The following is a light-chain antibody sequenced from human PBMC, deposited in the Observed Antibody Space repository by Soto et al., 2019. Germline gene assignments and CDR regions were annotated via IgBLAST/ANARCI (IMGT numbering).Light chain of an antibody. CDR3: QQYGSSPPWT. V-gene: IGKV3-20*01. J-gene: IGKJ1*01. CDR2: VAS. CDR1: QSVSSSY. Sequence: EIVLTQSPGTLSLSPGERVTLSCRASQSVSSSYLAWYQQKPGQAPRLLIYVASSRATGIPDRFSGSGSGTDFTLTISRLEPEDFAVYYCQQYGSSPPWTFGQGTKVEIK.